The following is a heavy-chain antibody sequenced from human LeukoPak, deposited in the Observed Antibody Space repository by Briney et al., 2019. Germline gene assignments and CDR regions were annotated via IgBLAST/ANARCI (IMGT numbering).Heavy chain of an antibody. CDR3: ARGVGDSSGYEHFDL. J-gene: IGHJ2*01. V-gene: IGHV1-8*01. Sequence: ASVKVSCKASGYTFTSYDINWVRQATGQGLEWMGWMNPNSGNTGYAQKFQGRVTMTRNTSISTAYMELSSLRSEDTAMYYCARGVGDSSGYEHFDLWGRGTLVTVSS. CDR2: MNPNSGNT. D-gene: IGHD5-12*01. CDR1: GYTFTSYD.